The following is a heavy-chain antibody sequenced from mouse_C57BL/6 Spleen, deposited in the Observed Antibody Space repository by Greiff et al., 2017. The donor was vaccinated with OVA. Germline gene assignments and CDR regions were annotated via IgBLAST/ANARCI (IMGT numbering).Heavy chain of an antibody. D-gene: IGHD2-3*01. CDR1: GYTFTSYW. J-gene: IGHJ1*03. V-gene: IGHV1-72*01. Sequence: QVQLQQPGAELVKPGASVKLSCKASGYTFTSYWMHWVKQRPGRGLEWIGRIDPPSGGTKYNEKFKRKATLTVDKPSSTAYMQLSSLTSEDSAVYYCARHDGYWYFDVWGTGTTVTVSS. CDR2: IDPPSGGT. CDR3: ARHDGYWYFDV.